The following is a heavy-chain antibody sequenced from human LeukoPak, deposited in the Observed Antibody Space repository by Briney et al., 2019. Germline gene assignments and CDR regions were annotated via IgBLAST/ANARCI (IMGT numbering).Heavy chain of an antibody. Sequence: PGGSLRLSCAASGFTFSSYWMSWVRQAPGKGLEWVANIKQDGSEKYYVDSVKGRFTISRDDAKNALYLQMSSLRAEDTAVYYCARDFGWGLSYFDYWGQGTLVTVSS. CDR2: IKQDGSEK. CDR1: GFTFSSYW. V-gene: IGHV3-7*01. CDR3: ARDFGWGLSYFDY. J-gene: IGHJ4*02. D-gene: IGHD2-21*01.